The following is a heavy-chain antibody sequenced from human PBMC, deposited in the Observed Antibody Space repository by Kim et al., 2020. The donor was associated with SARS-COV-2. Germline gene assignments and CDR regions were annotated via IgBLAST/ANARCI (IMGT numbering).Heavy chain of an antibody. Sequence: GGSLRLSCAASGFTFSSYSMNWVRQAPGKGLECVSSISSSSSYIYYADSVKGRFTISRDNAKNSLYLQMNSLRAEDTAVYYCARGDRKRDVDYWGQGTLVTVSS. CDR2: ISSSSSYI. V-gene: IGHV3-21*01. J-gene: IGHJ4*02. D-gene: IGHD2-21*02. CDR3: ARGDRKRDVDY. CDR1: GFTFSSYS.